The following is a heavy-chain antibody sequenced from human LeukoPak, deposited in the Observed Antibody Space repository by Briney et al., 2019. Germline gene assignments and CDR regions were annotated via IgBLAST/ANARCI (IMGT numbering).Heavy chain of an antibody. CDR2: IKQDGSEK. CDR3: AKVLWDIVVVPAAAYYYYYMDV. Sequence: GGSLRLSCAASGFTFSSYWMSWVRQAPGKGLEWVANIKQDGSEKYYVDSVKGRFTISRDNAKNSLYLQMNSLRAEDTAVYYCAKVLWDIVVVPAAAYYYYYMDVWGKGTTVTISS. CDR1: GFTFSSYW. V-gene: IGHV3-7*01. D-gene: IGHD2-2*01. J-gene: IGHJ6*03.